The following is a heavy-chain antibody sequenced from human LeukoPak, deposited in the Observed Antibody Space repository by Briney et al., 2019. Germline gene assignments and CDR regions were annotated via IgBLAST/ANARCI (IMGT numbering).Heavy chain of an antibody. Sequence: PGGSLRLSCAASGFSFGDYYMTWIRQAPGKGLEWISNINSNSYTIYYADSVKGRFTISRDNAKRSLYLQMDRLRAEDTAVYYCARDRKSPNSAYDWGHLDIGGKGPLVAVSS. CDR3: ARDRKSPNSAYDWGHLDI. D-gene: IGHD5-12*01. V-gene: IGHV3-11*01. J-gene: IGHJ4*02. CDR1: GFSFGDYY. CDR2: INSNSYTI.